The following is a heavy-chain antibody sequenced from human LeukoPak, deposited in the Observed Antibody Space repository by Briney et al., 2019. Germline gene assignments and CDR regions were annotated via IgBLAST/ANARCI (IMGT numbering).Heavy chain of an antibody. CDR2: INPNSGGT. Sequence: ASLKVSCKASVYTFTGYYMHWVRQAPGQRLEWMGWINPNSGGTNYAQKFQGRVTMTRDTSISTAYMELSRLRSDDTAVYYCARPRDYSSGWYVIDYWGQGTLVTVSS. D-gene: IGHD6-19*01. CDR1: VYTFTGYY. CDR3: ARPRDYSSGWYVIDY. V-gene: IGHV1-2*02. J-gene: IGHJ4*02.